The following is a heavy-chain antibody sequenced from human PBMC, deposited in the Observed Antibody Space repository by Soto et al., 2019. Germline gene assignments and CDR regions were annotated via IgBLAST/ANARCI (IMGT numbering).Heavy chain of an antibody. CDR2: ISGRDGNI. CDR1: GFTFSDSF. Sequence: QLQLVESGGGLVKPGGSLRLSCAASGFTFSDSFMSWSRQTPGKGLEWLSYISGRDGNIYYADSVGGRFTISRDNAKNSVYLQMNSLRAEDAAVYCCAGDQGPNYIAVWGKGTTVTVS. J-gene: IGHJ6*03. CDR3: AGDQGPNYIAV. V-gene: IGHV3-11*01.